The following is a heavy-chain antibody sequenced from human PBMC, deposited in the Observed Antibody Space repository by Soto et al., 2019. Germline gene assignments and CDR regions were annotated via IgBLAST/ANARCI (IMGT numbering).Heavy chain of an antibody. CDR3: ATIKLGNTRLDY. D-gene: IGHD1-20*01. CDR2: IYYSGST. J-gene: IGHJ4*02. CDR1: GGSISSGEYY. V-gene: IGHV4-30-4*01. Sequence: QVQLQESGPGLVKPSQTLSLTCTVSGGSISSGEYYWSWIRQPSGKGLKWIGYIYYSGSTYYNPSLKSRVTISVDTSKNHFSLKLSSVTAADTAVYYCATIKLGNTRLDYWGQGTLVTVSS.